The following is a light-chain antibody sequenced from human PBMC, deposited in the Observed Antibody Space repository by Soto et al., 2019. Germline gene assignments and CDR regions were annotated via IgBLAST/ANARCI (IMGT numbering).Light chain of an antibody. CDR2: EVS. CDR1: SNDVGGYAY. CDR3: CSYTGNTTPV. J-gene: IGLJ3*02. Sequence: QSVLTQRASVSGSPGQSITISCTGTSNDVGGYAYVSWYQQYPGKAPKLVISEVSNRPSGVSHRFSGSRSGNTASLTISGLQAEDEADYHCCSYTGNTTPVFGGGTQLTVL. V-gene: IGLV2-14*01.